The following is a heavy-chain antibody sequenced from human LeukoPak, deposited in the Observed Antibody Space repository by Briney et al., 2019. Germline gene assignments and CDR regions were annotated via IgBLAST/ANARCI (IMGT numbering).Heavy chain of an antibody. Sequence: SETLSLTCTVSGGSISSYYWSWVRQPPGKGLEWIGFVYYTGSTNYSPSLKSRVTISVDTSKNQFSLKLRSVTAADTAVYYCARGLWFGDENPPYFDYWGQGILVTVSS. D-gene: IGHD3-10*01. CDR2: VYYTGST. V-gene: IGHV4-59*08. CDR3: ARGLWFGDENPPYFDY. CDR1: GGSISSYY. J-gene: IGHJ4*02.